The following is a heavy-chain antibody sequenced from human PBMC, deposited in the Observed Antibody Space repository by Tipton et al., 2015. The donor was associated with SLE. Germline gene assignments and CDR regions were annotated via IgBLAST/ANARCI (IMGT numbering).Heavy chain of an antibody. Sequence: TLSLTCTVSGGSISSYYWSWIRQPPGKGLEWIGYIYYSGSTNYNPSLESRVTISVDTSRNLFSLNLSSVTAADTAVYYCARGKRHYDVLTGYYSKPHYCDFWGQGTVVAVSP. CDR1: GGSISSYY. CDR2: IYYSGST. D-gene: IGHD3-9*01. J-gene: IGHJ4*02. CDR3: ARGKRHYDVLTGYYSKPHYCDF. V-gene: IGHV4-59*01.